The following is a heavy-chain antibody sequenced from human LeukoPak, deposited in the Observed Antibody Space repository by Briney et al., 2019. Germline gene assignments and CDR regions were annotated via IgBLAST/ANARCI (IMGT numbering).Heavy chain of an antibody. CDR1: GFMFSSYA. Sequence: GGSLRLSCAASGFMFSSYAMSWVRQAPGKGLELVSVLSGSGGNPSYADYVKGRFTVSRDNSKNTLYLQMNSLRVEDTAVYYCAKGREVRYSGYDFTFDYWGRGTLVIVSS. J-gene: IGHJ4*02. V-gene: IGHV3-23*01. D-gene: IGHD5-12*01. CDR3: AKGREVRYSGYDFTFDY. CDR2: LSGSGGNP.